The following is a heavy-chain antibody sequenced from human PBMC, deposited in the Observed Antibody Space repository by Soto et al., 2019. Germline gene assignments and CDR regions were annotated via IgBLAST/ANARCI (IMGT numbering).Heavy chain of an antibody. Sequence: GSLGLSCATSGLSISDTFVSWVRQAPGKGLEWISVISSGGAPSYADSVKGRFTISRDITKNTLFLQMTSLRADDTAVYFCARDSGYSSAYWEHYFDYWGQATLLTVSS. J-gene: IGHJ4*02. CDR2: ISSGGAP. CDR3: ARDSGYSSAYWEHYFDY. D-gene: IGHD3-16*01. V-gene: IGHV3-53*01. CDR1: GLSISDTF.